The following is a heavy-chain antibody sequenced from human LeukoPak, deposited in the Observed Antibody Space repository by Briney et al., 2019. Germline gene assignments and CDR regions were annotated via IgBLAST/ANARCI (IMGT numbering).Heavy chain of an antibody. J-gene: IGHJ3*02. V-gene: IGHV5-51*01. Sequence: GESLKISCKGSGYTFTNYWIGWVRRMPGRGLEWMGFIYPGDSETRYSPSFQGQVTISADKSITTAYLQWSSLKASDNAMYYCARPRLKGGSWDAFDIWGQGTTVTVSS. D-gene: IGHD6-13*01. CDR1: GYTFTNYW. CDR2: IYPGDSET. CDR3: ARPRLKGGSWDAFDI.